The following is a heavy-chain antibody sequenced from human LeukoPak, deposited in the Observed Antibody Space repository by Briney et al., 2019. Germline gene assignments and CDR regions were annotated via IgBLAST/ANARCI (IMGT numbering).Heavy chain of an antibody. CDR1: GFTFSNAW. CDR2: IKSKTDGGTT. V-gene: IGHV3-15*01. CDR3: TTDGGSPTYYYGSGSYSPTDY. D-gene: IGHD3-10*01. Sequence: GGSLRLSCAASGFTFSNAWMSWVRQAPGKGLEWVGRIKSKTDGGTTDYAAPVKGRFTISRDDSKNTLYLQMNSLKTEDTAVYYCTTDGGSPTYYYGSGSYSPTDYWGQGTLVTVSS. J-gene: IGHJ4*02.